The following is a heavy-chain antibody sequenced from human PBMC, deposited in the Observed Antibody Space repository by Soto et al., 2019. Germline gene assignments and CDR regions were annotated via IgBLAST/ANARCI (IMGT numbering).Heavy chain of an antibody. D-gene: IGHD3-10*01. Sequence: EVSLVESGGGLVKPGGSLRLFCVASGFIFSDYSMNWVRQAPGKGLEWVAAISSSGGHTFYAESVKGRFTISRDKPKSSVFLQMSSLGGEDTAVYWCASLVGRSNFDSWGQGTLVNVSS. CDR3: ASLVGRSNFDS. J-gene: IGHJ4*02. CDR1: GFIFSDYS. CDR2: ISSSGGHT. V-gene: IGHV3-21*06.